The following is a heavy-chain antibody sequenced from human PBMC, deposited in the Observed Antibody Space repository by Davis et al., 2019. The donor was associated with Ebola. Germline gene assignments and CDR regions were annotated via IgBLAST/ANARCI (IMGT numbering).Heavy chain of an antibody. Sequence: GGSLRLSCAASRFTFSSYSMNWVRQAPGKGLEWVSSISSSGSYIYYADSVKGRFTISRDNAKNSLYLQMNSLRVEDTAVYYCARDLSWAGYFDNWGQGTLVTVSS. V-gene: IGHV3-21*01. J-gene: IGHJ4*02. D-gene: IGHD6-13*01. CDR3: ARDLSWAGYFDN. CDR2: ISSSGSYI. CDR1: RFTFSSYS.